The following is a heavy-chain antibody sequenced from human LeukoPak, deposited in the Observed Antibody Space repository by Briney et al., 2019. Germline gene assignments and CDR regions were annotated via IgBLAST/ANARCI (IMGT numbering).Heavy chain of an antibody. J-gene: IGHJ4*02. CDR3: AGGTFVGFDY. CDR1: GFTFSSYW. V-gene: IGHV3-74*01. Sequence: GGSLRLSCAASGFTFSSYWMHWVRHAPGKGLVWVSRINSDGSSTIYADSVKGRFTISRDNAKNTLYLQMNSLRAEDTAVYYCAGGTFVGFDYGGQGTLVTVSS. D-gene: IGHD3-10*01. CDR2: INSDGSST.